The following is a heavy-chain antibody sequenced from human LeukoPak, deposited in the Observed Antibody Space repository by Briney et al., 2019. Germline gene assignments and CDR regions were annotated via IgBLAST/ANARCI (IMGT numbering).Heavy chain of an antibody. Sequence: GGSLRLSCAASGFTFSTYTMNWVRQAPGKGLDWVSSISSGSTYVYYADPVRGRFTISRDNAKNSLYLQMSNLRVEDTAIYYCARVNGDYERGGAPDYWGQGTLVTVSS. CDR1: GFTFSTYT. J-gene: IGHJ4*02. V-gene: IGHV3-21*01. D-gene: IGHD4-17*01. CDR3: ARVNGDYERGGAPDY. CDR2: ISSGSTYV.